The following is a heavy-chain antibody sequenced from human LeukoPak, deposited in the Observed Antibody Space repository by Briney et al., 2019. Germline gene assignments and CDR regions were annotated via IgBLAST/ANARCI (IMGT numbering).Heavy chain of an antibody. Sequence: HPGGSLRLSCAASGFTFSTYAMNWVRQAPGKGLEWVSVISNSGGSTVYAGSVKGRFTISRDNSKNTLYLQVKSLRAGDTAVYYCAKASITVAGTYFDYWGQGTLVTVSS. CDR2: ISNSGGST. J-gene: IGHJ4*02. D-gene: IGHD6-19*01. V-gene: IGHV3-23*01. CDR3: AKASITVAGTYFDY. CDR1: GFTFSTYA.